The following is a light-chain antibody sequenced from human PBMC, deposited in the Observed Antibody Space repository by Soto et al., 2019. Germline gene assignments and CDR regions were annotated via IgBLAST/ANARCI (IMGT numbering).Light chain of an antibody. J-gene: IGLJ3*02. CDR2: EVT. CDR1: SRDVGSYNY. Sequence: QSALTQPPSASGSHGQSVTISCTGTSRDVGSYNYVSWYQQHPGKAPKLLIYEVTKRPSGVPDRFSGSKSGNTASLTVSGLQAEDEADYFCSSYAGSSNLVFGGGTKLTVL. CDR3: SSYAGSSNLV. V-gene: IGLV2-8*01.